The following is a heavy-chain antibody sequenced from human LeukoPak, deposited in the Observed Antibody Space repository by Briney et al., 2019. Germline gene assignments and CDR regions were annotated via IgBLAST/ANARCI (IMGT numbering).Heavy chain of an antibody. CDR2: ISAYNGNT. V-gene: IGHV1-18*01. CDR3: ACDVGATTRYDAFDI. D-gene: IGHD1-26*01. J-gene: IGHJ3*02. CDR1: GYTFTSYG. Sequence: ASLKVSCKASGYTFTSYGISWVRQAPGQGLEWMGWISAYNGNTNYAQKLQGRVTMTTDTSTSTAYMELRSLRSDDTAVYYCACDVGATTRYDAFDIWGQGTMVTVSS.